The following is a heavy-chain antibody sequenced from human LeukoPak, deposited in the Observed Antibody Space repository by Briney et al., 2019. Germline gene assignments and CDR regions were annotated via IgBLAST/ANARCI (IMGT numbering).Heavy chain of an antibody. V-gene: IGHV3-7*03. CDR1: GFTLSTYW. CDR3: AKGRYSGTTYYFDY. J-gene: IGHJ4*02. CDR2: IKKDGSET. D-gene: IGHD5-12*01. Sequence: PGGSLRLSCAASGFTLSTYWMSWVRQVPGKGLECVANIKKDGSETYYVDSVKGRFTISRDNAKNSLYLQMNSLRAEDTAIYHCAKGRYSGTTYYFDYWGQGTLVTVSS.